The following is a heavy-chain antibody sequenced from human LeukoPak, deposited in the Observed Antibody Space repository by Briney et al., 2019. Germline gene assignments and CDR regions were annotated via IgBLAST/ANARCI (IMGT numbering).Heavy chain of an antibody. V-gene: IGHV1-2*02. CDR3: ARAYEYCSGGSCYSWFDP. CDR2: INPNSGGT. Sequence: ASVKVSCKASGYTFTGYYMHWVRQAPGQGLEGMGWINPNSGGTNYAQKFQGRVTMTRDTSISTAYMELSRLRSDDTAVYYCARAYEYCSGGSCYSWFDPWGQGTLVTVSS. J-gene: IGHJ5*02. D-gene: IGHD2-15*01. CDR1: GYTFTGYY.